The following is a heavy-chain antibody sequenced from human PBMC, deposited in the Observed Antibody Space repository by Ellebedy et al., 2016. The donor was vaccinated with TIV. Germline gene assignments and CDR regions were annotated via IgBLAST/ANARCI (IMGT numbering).Heavy chain of an antibody. CDR3: ARGVAEGVDY. CDR2: MSPNSGNT. CDR1: AYTFTTLD. J-gene: IGHJ4*02. Sequence: AASVKVSCKASAYTFTTLDINWVRQATGQGLEWMGWMSPNSGNTGFAQKFQGRVTMTRDTSISTAYLELSSLNSEDTAVYYCARGVAEGVDYWGQGTLVTVSS. V-gene: IGHV1-8*01.